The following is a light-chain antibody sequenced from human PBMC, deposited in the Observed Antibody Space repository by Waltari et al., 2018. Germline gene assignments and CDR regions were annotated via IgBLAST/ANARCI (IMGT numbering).Light chain of an antibody. V-gene: IGLV1-44*01. CDR3: AAWDASLNGWV. CDR1: RSNIGSNS. J-gene: IGLJ3*02. Sequence: QSVLTQPPSASGTPGQRVAISCSGTRSNIGSNSVHWYQQLPGTAPKLLPPSNNQRPSGVPDRFSGSKSGTSASLAISGLQSEDEAHYYCAAWDASLNGWVFGGGTKLTVL. CDR2: SNN.